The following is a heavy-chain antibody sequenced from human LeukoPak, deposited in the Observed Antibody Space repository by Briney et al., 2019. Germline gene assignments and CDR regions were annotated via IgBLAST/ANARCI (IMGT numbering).Heavy chain of an antibody. CDR1: GGSFSGYY. Sequence: SETLSLTCAVYGGSFSGYYWGWIRQPPGKGLEWIGEINHSGSTNYNPSLKSRVTISVDRSKNQFSLKLSSVTAAGTAVYYCARDLDYWGQGTLVTVSS. J-gene: IGHJ4*02. CDR2: INHSGST. CDR3: ARDLDY. V-gene: IGHV4-34*01.